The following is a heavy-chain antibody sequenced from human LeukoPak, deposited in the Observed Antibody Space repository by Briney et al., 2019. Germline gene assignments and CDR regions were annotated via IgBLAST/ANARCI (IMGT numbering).Heavy chain of an antibody. CDR3: ARDLESSSWWNWFDP. CDR2: IKQDGSEK. J-gene: IGHJ5*02. CDR1: GFTFSTYW. Sequence: GGSLRLSCAASGFTFSTYWMSWVRQAPGKGLEWVANIKQDGSEKKYVDSVKGRFTISRDNAKNSLYLQMNSLRGEDTAIYYCARDLESSSWWNWFDPWGQGTLVTVSS. V-gene: IGHV3-7*01. D-gene: IGHD6-13*01.